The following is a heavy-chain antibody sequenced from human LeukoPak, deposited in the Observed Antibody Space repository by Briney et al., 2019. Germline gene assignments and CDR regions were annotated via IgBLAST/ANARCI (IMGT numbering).Heavy chain of an antibody. Sequence: GGSLRLSCAASGFTFSSYWTSWVRQAPGKGLEWVANIKQDGSEKYYVDSVKGRFTISRDNAKNSLYLQMNSLRGEDTAVYYCARGSWYGYYSDYWGQGSLVTVSS. D-gene: IGHD6-13*01. CDR1: GFTFSSYW. J-gene: IGHJ4*02. V-gene: IGHV3-7*01. CDR3: ARGSWYGYYSDY. CDR2: IKQDGSEK.